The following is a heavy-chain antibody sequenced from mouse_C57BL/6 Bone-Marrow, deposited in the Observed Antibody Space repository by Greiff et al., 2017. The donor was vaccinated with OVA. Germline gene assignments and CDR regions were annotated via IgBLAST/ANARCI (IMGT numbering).Heavy chain of an antibody. CDR1: GYTFTSYW. V-gene: IGHV1-50*01. D-gene: IGHD1-1*01. Sequence: VKLQQPGAELVKPGASVKLSCKASGYTFTSYWMQWVKQRPGQGLEWIGEIDPSDSYTNYNQKFKGKATLTVDPSSSTAYMQLSSLTSEDSAVYYCARSPITTVVAPYAMDYWGQGTSVTVSS. CDR3: ARSPITTVVAPYAMDY. CDR2: IDPSDSYT. J-gene: IGHJ4*01.